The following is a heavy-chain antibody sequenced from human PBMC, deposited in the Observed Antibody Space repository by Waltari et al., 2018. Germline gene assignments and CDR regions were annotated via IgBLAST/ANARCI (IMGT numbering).Heavy chain of an antibody. CDR2: INPNSGGT. CDR1: GYTFTGYY. J-gene: IGHJ4*02. CDR3: ARERGYGDPIDY. D-gene: IGHD4-17*01. V-gene: IGHV1-2*02. Sequence: QVQLVQSGAEVKKPGASVKVSCKASGYTFTGYYMHWVRQAPGQGLEWRGWINPNSGGTNYAQKCQGRVTMTRDTSISTAYMELSRLRSDDTAVYYCARERGYGDPIDYWGQGTLVTVSS.